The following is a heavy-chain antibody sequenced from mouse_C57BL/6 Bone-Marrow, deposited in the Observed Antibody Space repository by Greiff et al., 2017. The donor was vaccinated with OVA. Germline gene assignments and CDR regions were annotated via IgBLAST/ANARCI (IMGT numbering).Heavy chain of an antibody. Sequence: VQLQQSGAELMKPGASVKLSCKATGYTFTGYWIEWVKQRPGHGLEWIGEILPGSGSTNYNEKFKGKATFTADTSSNTAYMQLSSLTTEDSAIYYGARWVTTVVATDYAMDYWGQGTSVTVSS. CDR2: ILPGSGST. V-gene: IGHV1-9*01. CDR1: GYTFTGYW. D-gene: IGHD1-1*01. J-gene: IGHJ4*01. CDR3: ARWVTTVVATDYAMDY.